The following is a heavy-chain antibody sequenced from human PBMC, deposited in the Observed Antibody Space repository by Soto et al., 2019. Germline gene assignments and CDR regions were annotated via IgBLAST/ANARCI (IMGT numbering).Heavy chain of an antibody. CDR3: ARDXRHNWDAGGYYYYAMDV. D-gene: IGHD1-1*01. Sequence: SETLSLTCTVSGASISSGGYYSWIRQHPGKDLEWIGYIYHSGTTYYNPSLKSRVSISIDTSNNQSSLRLSSVTAADTAVYYCARDXRHNWDAGGYYYYAMDVWGQGTTVTVSS. CDR1: GASISSGGYY. V-gene: IGHV4-31*03. J-gene: IGHJ6*02. CDR2: IYHSGTT.